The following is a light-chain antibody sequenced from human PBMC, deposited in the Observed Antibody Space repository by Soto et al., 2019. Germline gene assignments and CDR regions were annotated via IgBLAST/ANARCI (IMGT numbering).Light chain of an antibody. V-gene: IGKV1-5*03. J-gene: IGKJ3*01. CDR3: QHYNSYPMT. Sequence: DIQMTQSPSTLSASVGDRVTITCRASQSISIWLAWYQQQPGKAPNLLIYKASSLESGVPSRFSGSGSGTEFTLTISSLQPDDFATYYCQHYNSYPMTFGPGTKVDI. CDR2: KAS. CDR1: QSISIW.